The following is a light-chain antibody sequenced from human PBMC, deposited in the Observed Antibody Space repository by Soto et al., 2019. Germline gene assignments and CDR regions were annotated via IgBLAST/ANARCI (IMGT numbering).Light chain of an antibody. Sequence: DIQMTQSPSTLSASVGARVTITCRASQRITNWLAWYQQKPGQAPKLLIYDASTLESGVPSRFSGSGSGTEFTLTISSLQPDDFATYYCQQGWTFGQGTKVDIK. V-gene: IGKV1-5*01. J-gene: IGKJ1*01. CDR3: QQGWT. CDR2: DAS. CDR1: QRITNW.